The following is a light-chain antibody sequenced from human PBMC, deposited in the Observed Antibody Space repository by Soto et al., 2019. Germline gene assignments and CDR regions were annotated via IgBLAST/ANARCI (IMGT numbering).Light chain of an antibody. CDR3: CSYAGSSTARLYV. V-gene: IGLV2-23*02. Sequence: QSALTQPASVSGSPGQSITISCTGTSSDVGSYNLVSWYQQHPGKAPKLMIYEVSKRPSGVSNRFSGSESGNTASLTISGLQAEDEADYYCCSYAGSSTARLYVFGTGTKVTVL. CDR1: SSDVGSYNL. J-gene: IGLJ1*01. CDR2: EVS.